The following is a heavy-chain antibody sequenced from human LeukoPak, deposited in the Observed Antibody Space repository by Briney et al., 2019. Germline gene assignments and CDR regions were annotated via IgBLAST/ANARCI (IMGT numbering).Heavy chain of an antibody. Sequence: SETLSLTCTVSGGSISSYYWSWIRQPPGKGLEWIGYIYYSGSTNYNLSLKSRVTISVDTSKNQFSLKLRSVTAAGTAVYFCARGNSSRWYWFDPWGRGTLVTVSS. J-gene: IGHJ5*02. CDR3: ARGNSSRWYWFDP. D-gene: IGHD6-13*01. V-gene: IGHV4-59*01. CDR2: IYYSGST. CDR1: GGSISSYY.